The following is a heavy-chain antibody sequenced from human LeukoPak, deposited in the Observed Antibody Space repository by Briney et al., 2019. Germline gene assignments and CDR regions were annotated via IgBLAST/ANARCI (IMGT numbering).Heavy chain of an antibody. CDR2: INHSGST. Sequence: SETLSLTCAVYDGSFSGYYWSWIRQPPGKGLEWIGEINHSGSTDYNPSLKSRVTISVDTSKNQFSLKLSSVTAADTAVYYCARRGELLVNSRSYNWLDPWGQGTLVTVSS. D-gene: IGHD3-10*01. CDR1: DGSFSGYY. CDR3: ARRGELLVNSRSYNWLDP. J-gene: IGHJ5*02. V-gene: IGHV4-34*01.